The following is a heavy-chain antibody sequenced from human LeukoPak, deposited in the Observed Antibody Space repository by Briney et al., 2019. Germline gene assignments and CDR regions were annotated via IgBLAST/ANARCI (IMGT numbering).Heavy chain of an antibody. CDR1: GGSISSYY. D-gene: IGHD2-21*02. V-gene: IGHV4-59*08. CDR2: IYYSGST. J-gene: IGHJ4*02. Sequence: SETLSLTCTVSGGSISSYYWSWIRQPPGKGLEWIGYIYYSGSTNYNPSLQSRVTISVDTSKNQFSLKLSSVTAADTAVYYCARHPVVVTAAYYFDYWGQGTLVTVSS. CDR3: ARHPVVVTAAYYFDY.